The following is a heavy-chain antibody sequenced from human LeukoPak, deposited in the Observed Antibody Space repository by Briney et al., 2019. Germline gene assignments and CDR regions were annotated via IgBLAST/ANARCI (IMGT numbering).Heavy chain of an antibody. D-gene: IGHD5-18*01. CDR2: ISYDGSNK. CDR3: GREWEEDTAFDY. V-gene: IGHV3-30*04. J-gene: IGHJ4*02. Sequence: PGRSLRLSCAASGFTFSSYAMHWVRQAPGRGLEWVAVISYDGSNKYYADSVKGRFTISRDNSKNTLYLQMNSLRAEDTAVYYCGREWEEDTAFDYWGQGTLVTVSS. CDR1: GFTFSSYA.